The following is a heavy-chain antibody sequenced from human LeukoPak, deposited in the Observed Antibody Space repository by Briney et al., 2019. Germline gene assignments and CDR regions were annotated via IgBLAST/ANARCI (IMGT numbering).Heavy chain of an antibody. J-gene: IGHJ4*02. CDR2: ISTSSNYI. CDR1: GFTFSSYS. V-gene: IGHV3-21*01. Sequence: PGGSLRLSCAASGFTFSSYSMNWVRQAPGKGLEWVSSISTSSNYIYYADSVKGRFTISRDNAKNSLYLQMNSLRAEDTAVYYCARDKGRTDYWGLGTLVTVSS. CDR3: ARDKGRTDY.